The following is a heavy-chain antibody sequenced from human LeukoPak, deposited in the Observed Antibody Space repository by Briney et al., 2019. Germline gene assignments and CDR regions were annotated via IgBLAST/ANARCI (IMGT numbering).Heavy chain of an antibody. D-gene: IGHD3-3*01. CDR2: INPNSGGT. J-gene: IGHJ4*02. CDR1: GNTFPDYY. Sequence: GASVKVSCKASGNTFPDYYMHWVRQAPGQGLEWMGWINPNSGGTAFAQKFQGRVTMTRDTSISTAYMELSRLRSDDTAVYYCARVGPAGILRFLEWFDYWGQGTLVTVSS. CDR3: ARVGPAGILRFLEWFDY. V-gene: IGHV1-2*02.